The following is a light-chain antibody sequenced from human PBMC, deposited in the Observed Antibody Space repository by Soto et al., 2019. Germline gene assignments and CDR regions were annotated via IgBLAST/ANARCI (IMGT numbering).Light chain of an antibody. CDR1: QDITRW. J-gene: IGKJ4*01. Sequence: DIHMTQSPSSVSASVGDRVTITCRASQDITRWLAWYQQRPGKVPKLRIYGAPSLQSGLPSRFSGSGSGTDFTLTISSLQPEDFAAYLCQQSHSFPPTVGGGSEV. CDR2: GAP. V-gene: IGKV1-12*01. CDR3: QQSHSFPPT.